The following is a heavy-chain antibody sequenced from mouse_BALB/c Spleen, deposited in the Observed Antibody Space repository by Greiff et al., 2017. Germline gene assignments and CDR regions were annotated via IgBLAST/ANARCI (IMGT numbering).Heavy chain of an antibody. CDR2: ISSGSSTI. J-gene: IGHJ4*01. D-gene: IGHD2-10*02. V-gene: IGHV5-17*02. Sequence: DVKLVESGGGLVQPGGSRKLSCAASGFTFSSFGMHWVRQAPEKGLEWVAYISSGSSTIYYADTVKGRFTISRDNPKNTLFLQMTSLRSEDTAMYYCARSGYGNGLMDYWGQGTSVTVSS. CDR1: GFTFSSFG. CDR3: ARSGYGNGLMDY.